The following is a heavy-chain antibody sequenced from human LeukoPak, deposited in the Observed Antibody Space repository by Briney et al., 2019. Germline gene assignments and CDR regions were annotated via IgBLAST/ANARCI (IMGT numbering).Heavy chain of an antibody. V-gene: IGHV3-23*01. D-gene: IGHD2-15*01. CDR3: AKARYCSGGSCYHDY. J-gene: IGHJ4*02. Sequence: GGSLRLSCATSGFTFSSYAMSWVRQAPGKGLEWVSSISGSGGSTYYADSVKDRFTISRDNSKNTLYVQMDSLRAEDTAVYYCAKARYCSGGSCYHDYWGQGTLVTVSS. CDR1: GFTFSSYA. CDR2: ISGSGGST.